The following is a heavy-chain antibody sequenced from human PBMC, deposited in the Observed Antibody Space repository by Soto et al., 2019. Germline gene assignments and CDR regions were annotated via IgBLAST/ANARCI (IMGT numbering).Heavy chain of an antibody. J-gene: IGHJ1*01. D-gene: IGHD3-9*01. CDR2: IIPIFGTA. Sequence: ASVKVSCKASGGTFSSYAISWVRQAPGQGLEWMGGIIPIFGTANYAQKFQGRVTITADKSTSTAYMELSSLRSEDTAVYYCARVNYDILTGYPKEYFQHWGQGTLVTVSS. CDR1: GGTFSSYA. V-gene: IGHV1-69*06. CDR3: ARVNYDILTGYPKEYFQH.